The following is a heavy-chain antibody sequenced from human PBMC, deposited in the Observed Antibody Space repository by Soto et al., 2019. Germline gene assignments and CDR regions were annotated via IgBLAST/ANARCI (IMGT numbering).Heavy chain of an antibody. CDR2: VSHDGRNT. Sequence: VQLVESGGGVVQPGRSLRLSCAASGFTFSDYAMHWVRQAPGKGLEWVAVVSHDGRNTHYADSVKGRFTISRDSSKNTVYLEMTSLSAEDTAVDYCAKGGRQWLVTSDFNYWGQGALVTVSS. CDR1: GFTFSDYA. J-gene: IGHJ4*02. V-gene: IGHV3-30*18. D-gene: IGHD6-19*01. CDR3: AKGGRQWLVTSDFNY.